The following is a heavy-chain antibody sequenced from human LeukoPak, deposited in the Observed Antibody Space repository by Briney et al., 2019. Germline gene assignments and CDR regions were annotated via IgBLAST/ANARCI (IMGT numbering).Heavy chain of an antibody. D-gene: IGHD6-25*01. CDR3: TTRRQDGC. J-gene: IGHJ4*02. CDR1: GFTVSDAW. CDR2: IKSKIDGGTI. V-gene: IGHV3-15*01. Sequence: GGSLRLAWVASGFTVSDAWMSWVRQAAGKGREVVGRIKSKIDGGTIDYGAPVKGRFTISSDDSRNTLYLPMTSPKTEDPAVYYCTTRRQDGCWGQGTLVTVS.